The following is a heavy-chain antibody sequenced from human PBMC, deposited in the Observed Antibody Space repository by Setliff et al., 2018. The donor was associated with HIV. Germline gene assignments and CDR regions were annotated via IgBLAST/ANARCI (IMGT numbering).Heavy chain of an antibody. J-gene: IGHJ4*02. D-gene: IGHD3-10*01. CDR1: GYSISSGYY. CDR2: IYYSGAT. V-gene: IGHV4-38-2*02. Sequence: PSETLSLTCTVSGYSISSGYYWGWIRQTPDKGLEWIGIIYYSGATYYNPSLTSRVTISVDTSRNQFSLKLRSVTAADTAAYYCARLGYVSGGFYKTPGPYYFDYWGQGALVTVSS. CDR3: ARLGYVSGGFYKTPGPYYFDY.